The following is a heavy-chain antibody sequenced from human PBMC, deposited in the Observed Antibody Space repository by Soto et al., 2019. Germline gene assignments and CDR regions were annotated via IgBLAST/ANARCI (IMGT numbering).Heavy chain of an antibody. CDR3: ARDYYGGNSRYFDL. D-gene: IGHD2-21*02. CDR1: GFTVSSHY. J-gene: IGHJ2*01. CDR2: IYSGGST. V-gene: IGHV3-66*01. Sequence: EVQLVESGGGLVQPGGSLRLSCAASGFTVSSHYMSWVRQAPGKGLEWVSVIYSGGSTYYTDSVKGRFTISRDNSKNTLFLQMNSLRAEDTAVYYCARDYYGGNSRYFDLWGRCTLVTVSS.